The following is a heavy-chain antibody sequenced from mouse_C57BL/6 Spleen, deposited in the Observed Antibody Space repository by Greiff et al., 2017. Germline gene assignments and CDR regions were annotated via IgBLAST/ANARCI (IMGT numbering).Heavy chain of an antibody. CDR1: GYSFTGYY. CDR2: INPSTGGT. Sequence: EVKLMESGPELVKPGASVKISCKASGYSFTGYYMNWVKQSPEKSLEWIGEINPSTGGTTYNQKFKAKATLTVDKSSSTAYMQLENLTSEDSAVYYCARHYYGSSSLFDYWGQGTTLTVSS. D-gene: IGHD1-1*01. J-gene: IGHJ2*01. CDR3: ARHYYGSSSLFDY. V-gene: IGHV1-42*01.